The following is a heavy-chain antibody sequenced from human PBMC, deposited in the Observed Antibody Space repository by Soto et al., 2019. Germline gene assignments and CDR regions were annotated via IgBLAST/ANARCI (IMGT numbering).Heavy chain of an antibody. CDR2: ISSSGDGT. Sequence: GGSLRLSCAASGFTFSTYAMTWVRQAPGKGLEWVAIISSSGDGTYYVDSVKGRFTISRDNSRNTLNLQMNSLRAEDTAVYYCAKQGVTASAFDYWGQGTLVTVSS. CDR3: AKQGVTASAFDY. CDR1: GFTFSTYA. D-gene: IGHD2-15*01. V-gene: IGHV3-23*01. J-gene: IGHJ4*02.